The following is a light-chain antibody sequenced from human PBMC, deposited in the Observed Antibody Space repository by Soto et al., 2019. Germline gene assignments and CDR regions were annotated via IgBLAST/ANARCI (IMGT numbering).Light chain of an antibody. CDR1: RGLRGN. CDR3: QQSYSTPPTT. Sequence: DIQLTQSPSSLSASVGDRVTITCRAGRGLRGNLNWYQQRPGKAPNLLIYATSSLRTGVPSRFRGSRSGADFTLTISNLQPEDFATYYCQQSYSTPPTTFGQGTRLEIK. J-gene: IGKJ5*01. V-gene: IGKV1-39*01. CDR2: ATS.